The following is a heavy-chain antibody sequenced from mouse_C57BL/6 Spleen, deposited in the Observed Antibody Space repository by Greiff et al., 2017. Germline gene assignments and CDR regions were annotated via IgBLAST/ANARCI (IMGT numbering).Heavy chain of an antibody. J-gene: IGHJ3*01. Sequence: QVQLQQPGAELVKPGASVKLSCKASGYTFTSYWMHWVKQRPGQGLEWIGMIHPNSGSTNYNEKFKSKATLTVDKSSSTAYMQLSSLTSEDSAVYYCVYEYDVRLAYWGQGTLVTVSA. D-gene: IGHD2-4*01. CDR3: VYEYDVRLAY. V-gene: IGHV1-64*01. CDR1: GYTFTSYW. CDR2: IHPNSGST.